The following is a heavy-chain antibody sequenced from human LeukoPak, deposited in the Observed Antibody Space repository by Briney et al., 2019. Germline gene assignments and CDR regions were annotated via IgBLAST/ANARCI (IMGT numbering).Heavy chain of an antibody. V-gene: IGHV3-23*01. CDR1: GFTFSSYA. J-gene: IGHJ4*02. D-gene: IGHD3-16*02. CDR3: AKDGKKLLWITFGGVIATH. Sequence: GGSLRLSCAASGFTFSSYAMSWVRQAPGKGLEWVSAISGSGGSTYYADSVKGRFTISRDNSKNTLYLQMNSLRAEDKAVYYCAKDGKKLLWITFGGVIATHWGQGTLVTVSS. CDR2: ISGSGGST.